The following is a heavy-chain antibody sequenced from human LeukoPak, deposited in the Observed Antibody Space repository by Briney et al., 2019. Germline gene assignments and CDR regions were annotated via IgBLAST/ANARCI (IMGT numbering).Heavy chain of an antibody. CDR2: INHSGST. J-gene: IGHJ5*02. CDR1: GGSFSGYY. CDR3: APRGDIEHSYGYGKWFAP. D-gene: IGHD5-18*01. Sequence: SETLSLTCAVYGGSFSGYYWSWIRQPPGKGLEWIGEINHSGSTNYNASLKSRVTISVDTSKNQFSLRLSSVTAADTAVYYCAPRGDIEHSYGYGKWFAPWGKETRVTVSS. V-gene: IGHV4-34*01.